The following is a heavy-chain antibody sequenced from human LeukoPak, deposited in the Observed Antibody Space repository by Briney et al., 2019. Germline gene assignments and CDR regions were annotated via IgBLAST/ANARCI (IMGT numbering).Heavy chain of an antibody. CDR2: ISSSSSYI. D-gene: IGHD3-10*01. Sequence: PGGSLRLSCAASGFTFSSYSMNWVRQAPGKGLEWVSSISSSSSYIYYADSVKGRFTISRDNAKNSLYLQMNSLRAEDTAVYYCAKELGSGSYYNREFDYWGQGTLVTISS. J-gene: IGHJ4*02. CDR3: AKELGSGSYYNREFDY. V-gene: IGHV3-21*04. CDR1: GFTFSSYS.